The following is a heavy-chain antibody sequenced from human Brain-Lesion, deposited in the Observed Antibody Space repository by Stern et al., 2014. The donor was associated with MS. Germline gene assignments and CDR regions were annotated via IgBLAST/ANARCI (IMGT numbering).Heavy chain of an antibody. V-gene: IGHV3-7*01. CDR1: GFTFGNYW. CDR3: ARVYNTIYGIVTQRGSGMDV. D-gene: IGHD3-3*01. J-gene: IGHJ6*02. CDR2: IKEDGNEK. Sequence: EVQLVESGGGLVQPGGSLTISCTAAGFTFGNYWMTWVRQAPGKGLEWGANIKEDGNEKNYVDSVKGRLTISRDNARNSLYLHMNSLRVEDTALYYCARVYNTIYGIVTQRGSGMDVWGQGTTVIVSS.